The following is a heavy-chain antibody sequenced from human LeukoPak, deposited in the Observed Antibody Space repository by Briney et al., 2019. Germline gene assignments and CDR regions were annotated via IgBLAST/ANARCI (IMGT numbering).Heavy chain of an antibody. CDR3: AREIQDYDILTGFPSRNLYFDY. D-gene: IGHD3-9*01. J-gene: IGHJ4*02. Sequence: GASVKVSCKASGYTFTSYGISWVRQAPGQGLEWMGWISAYNGNTNYAQNLQGRVTMTTDTSTSTAYMELRSLRSDDTAVYYCAREIQDYDILTGFPSRNLYFDYWGQGTLVTVSS. CDR1: GYTFTSYG. CDR2: ISAYNGNT. V-gene: IGHV1-18*01.